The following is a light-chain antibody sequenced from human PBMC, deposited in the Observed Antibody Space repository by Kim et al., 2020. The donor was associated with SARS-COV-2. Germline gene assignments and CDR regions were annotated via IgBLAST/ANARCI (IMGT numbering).Light chain of an antibody. J-gene: IGKJ1*01. CDR3: HQYGMSPRT. CDR2: VTS. CDR1: QSVTNNY. V-gene: IGKV3-20*01. Sequence: SPGVSAPPSCRASQSVTNNYLSRYQQKPGRAPRLLISVTSIRATGIPDRFSGSGSGTDFTLTISRLEPEDFAVYYCHQYGMSPRTFGQGTKVDIK.